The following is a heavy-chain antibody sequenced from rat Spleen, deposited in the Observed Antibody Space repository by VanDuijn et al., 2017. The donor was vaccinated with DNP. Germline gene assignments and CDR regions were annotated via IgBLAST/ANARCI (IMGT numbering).Heavy chain of an antibody. CDR1: GFTFSDYA. D-gene: IGHD1-11*01. J-gene: IGHJ3*01. V-gene: IGHV5S23*01. CDR3: ARQETTVYNWFAY. Sequence: EVQLVESGGGLVQPGNSLKLSCAASGFTFSDYAMACVRQSPKKGLEWVASVSPSGGGTYYRDSVKGRFTISRDNANHTLYLQMNSLISEDTATYYCARQETTVYNWFAYWGQGTLVTVSS. CDR2: VSPSGGGT.